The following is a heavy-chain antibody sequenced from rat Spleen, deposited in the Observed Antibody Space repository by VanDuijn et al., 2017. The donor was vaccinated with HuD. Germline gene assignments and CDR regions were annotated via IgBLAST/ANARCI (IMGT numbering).Heavy chain of an antibody. V-gene: IGHV5-25*01. CDR2: ISTSGSRT. Sequence: EVQLVESDGGLVQPGGSQKLSCAASGFTFSDYYMAWVRQAPTKGLEWVASISTSGSRTYYPDSVKGRFTISRDNAKSTLYLQMDSLRSEDTATYYCARHGRDSYAHWYFDFWGPGTMVTVSS. J-gene: IGHJ1*01. CDR3: ARHGRDSYAHWYFDF. D-gene: IGHD1-12*01. CDR1: GFTFSDYY.